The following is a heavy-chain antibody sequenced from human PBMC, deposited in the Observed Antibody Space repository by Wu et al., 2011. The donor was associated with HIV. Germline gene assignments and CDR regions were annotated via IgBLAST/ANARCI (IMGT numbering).Heavy chain of an antibody. CDR3: ARDLGGDDDT. Sequence: QVQLVQSGAEVKKPGSSVKVSCKASGGTFSRYAINWVRQAPGQGLEWMGGIIPIFGTAKYVQKFQGRVTITADKSTSTAYMELSSLTSEDTAVYYCARDLGGDDDTWGQGTLVTVLS. D-gene: IGHD2-21*01. J-gene: IGHJ5*02. V-gene: IGHV1-69*14. CDR1: GGTFSRYA. CDR2: IIPIFGTA.